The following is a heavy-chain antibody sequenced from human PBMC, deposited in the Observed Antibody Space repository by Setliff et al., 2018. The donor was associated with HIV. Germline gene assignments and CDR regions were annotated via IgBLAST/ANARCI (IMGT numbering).Heavy chain of an antibody. V-gene: IGHV3-23*01. CDR1: GFSFSTYA. CDR3: AAVPWGHSSLIIDH. Sequence: GGSLRLSCAASGFSFSTYAMGWVRQAPGKGLEWVSTVGAVGSPKFYAESVKGRFTISKDNSKNTLYLQMNGLRAEDTALYYCAAVPWGHSSLIIDHWGQGTPVTVSS. J-gene: IGHJ4*02. CDR2: VGAVGSPK. D-gene: IGHD3-16*01.